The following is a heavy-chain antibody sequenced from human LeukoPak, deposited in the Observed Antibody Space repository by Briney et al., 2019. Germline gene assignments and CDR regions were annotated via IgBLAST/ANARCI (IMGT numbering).Heavy chain of an antibody. J-gene: IGHJ4*02. Sequence: ASVKVSCKASGYAFTGYYLHWVRQAPGQGLEWMGWINPNSGGTNYAQKFQGRVTMTRDTSISTADMELSRLRSDDTAVYYCVRDRPSYYDSSVYYRENFDFWGQGTLVTVSS. CDR2: INPNSGGT. CDR3: VRDRPSYYDSSVYYRENFDF. V-gene: IGHV1-2*02. D-gene: IGHD3-22*01. CDR1: GYAFTGYY.